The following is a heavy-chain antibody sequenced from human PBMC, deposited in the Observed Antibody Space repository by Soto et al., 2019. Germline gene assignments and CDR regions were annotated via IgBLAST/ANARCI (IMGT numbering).Heavy chain of an antibody. CDR3: VRSLLEERAAAPRGCCYP. Sequence: PGGSLRLSCAASGFTFSDHYMDWVRQAPGKGLEWVGRIRNKANNYATEYDASVRGRFTISRDDSKNSPYLQMNSLETEDTAVDYFVRSLLEERAAAPRGCCYPWARGTLVTVSS. CDR2: IRNKANNYAT. J-gene: IGHJ5*02. CDR1: GFTFSDHY. V-gene: IGHV3-72*01. D-gene: IGHD2-21*01.